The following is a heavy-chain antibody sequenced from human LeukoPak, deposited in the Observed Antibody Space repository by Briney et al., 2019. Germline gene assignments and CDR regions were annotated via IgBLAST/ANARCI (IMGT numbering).Heavy chain of an antibody. Sequence: SVKVSYKASGGTFSSYAISWVRQAPGQGLEWMGGIIPIFGTANYAQKFQGRVTITTDESTSTAYMELSSLRSEDTAVYYCARDVRYRSGGSCYPDAFDIWGQGTMVTVSS. V-gene: IGHV1-69*05. CDR2: IIPIFGTA. CDR3: ARDVRYRSGGSCYPDAFDI. D-gene: IGHD2-15*01. CDR1: GGTFSSYA. J-gene: IGHJ3*02.